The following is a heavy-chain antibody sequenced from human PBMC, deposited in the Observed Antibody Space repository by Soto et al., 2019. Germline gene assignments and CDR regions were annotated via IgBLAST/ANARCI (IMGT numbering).Heavy chain of an antibody. CDR3: ASQTTVTSRYYYYYYGMDV. D-gene: IGHD4-17*01. V-gene: IGHV1-3*01. Sequence: ASVKVSCKASGYTFTGYAMHWVRQAPGQRLEWMGWINAGNGNTKYSQKFQGRVTITRDTSASTAYMELSSLRSEDTAVYYCASQTTVTSRYYYYYYGMDVWGQGTTVTVSS. CDR2: INAGNGNT. CDR1: GYTFTGYA. J-gene: IGHJ6*02.